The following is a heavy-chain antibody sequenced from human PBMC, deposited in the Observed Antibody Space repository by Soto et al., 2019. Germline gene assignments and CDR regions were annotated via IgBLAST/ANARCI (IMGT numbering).Heavy chain of an antibody. CDR2: INHSGST. CDR1: GGSFSGYY. V-gene: IGHV4-34*01. CDR3: ARGGRFLEWLFRPPFDY. D-gene: IGHD3-3*01. Sequence: SETLSLTCAVYGGSFSGYYWSWTRQPPGKGLEWIGEINHSGSTNYNPSLKSRVTISVDTSKNQFSLKLSSVTAADTAVYYCARGGRFLEWLFRPPFDYWGQGTLVTVSS. J-gene: IGHJ4*02.